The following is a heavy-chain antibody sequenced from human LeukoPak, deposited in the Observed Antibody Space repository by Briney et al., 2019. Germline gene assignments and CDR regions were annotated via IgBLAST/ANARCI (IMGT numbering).Heavy chain of an antibody. Sequence: GGSLRLSCAASGFTFSSYSMNWVRQAPGKGLEWVSSIGSSSSYIYYADSVKGRFTISRDNAKNSLYLQMNSLRAEDTAVYYCARDNIAAAAPDYWGQGTLVTVSS. D-gene: IGHD6-13*01. J-gene: IGHJ4*02. CDR3: ARDNIAAAAPDY. V-gene: IGHV3-21*01. CDR2: IGSSSSYI. CDR1: GFTFSSYS.